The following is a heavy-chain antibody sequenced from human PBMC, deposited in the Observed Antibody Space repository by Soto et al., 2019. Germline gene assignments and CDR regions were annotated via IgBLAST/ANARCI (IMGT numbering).Heavy chain of an antibody. CDR3: ARRCSGGSCSGYFDY. Sequence: SETLSLTCTVSGGSISSSSYYWGWIRQPPGKGMEWIGSIYYRGSTYNNPSLKSRVNKSVNTSKNQFSMKLSSVTAADMSLFYCARRCSGGSCSGYFDYWGQGTLVTVSS. CDR1: GGSISSSSYY. V-gene: IGHV4-39*01. J-gene: IGHJ4*02. CDR2: IYYRGST. D-gene: IGHD2-15*01.